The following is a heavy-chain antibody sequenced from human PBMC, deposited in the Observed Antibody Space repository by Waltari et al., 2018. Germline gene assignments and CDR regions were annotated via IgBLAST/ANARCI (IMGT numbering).Heavy chain of an antibody. CDR1: GGSISSGSYY. CDR3: ARLNIVATPDY. Sequence: QVQLQESGPGLVKPSQTLSLTCTVSGGSISSGSYYWSWIRQPAGKGLEWIGYIYTSGSTNYNPSLKSRVTISVDTSKNQFSLKLSSVTAADTAVYYCARLNIVATPDYWGQGTLVTVSS. J-gene: IGHJ4*02. CDR2: IYTSGST. D-gene: IGHD5-12*01. V-gene: IGHV4-61*09.